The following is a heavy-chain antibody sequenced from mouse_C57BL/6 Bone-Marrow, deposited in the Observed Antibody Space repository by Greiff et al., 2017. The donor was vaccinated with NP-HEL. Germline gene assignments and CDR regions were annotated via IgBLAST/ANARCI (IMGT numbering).Heavy chain of an antibody. Sequence: EVQLVESGPGLVKPSQSLSLTCSVTGYSITSGYYWNWIRQFPGNKLEWMGYISYDGSNNYNPSLKNRISITRDTSKNQFFLKLNSVTTEDTATYYCARRPIYYYGSSHFDYWGQGTTLTVSS. CDR2: ISYDGSN. D-gene: IGHD1-1*01. J-gene: IGHJ2*01. V-gene: IGHV3-6*01. CDR1: GYSITSGYY. CDR3: ARRPIYYYGSSHFDY.